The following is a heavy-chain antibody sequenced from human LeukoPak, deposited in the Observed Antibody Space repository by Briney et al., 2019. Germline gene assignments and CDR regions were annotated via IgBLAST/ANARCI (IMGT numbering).Heavy chain of an antibody. J-gene: IGHJ5*02. CDR1: GFTLSSYG. CDR3: AKPRASGGSCYSS. V-gene: IGHV3-30*18. Sequence: GGSLRLSCAASGFTLSSYGMHWVRQAPGKGLEWVAVISYDGSNKYYADSVKGRFTISRDNSKNTLYLQMNSLRAEDTAVYYCAKPRASGGSCYSSWGQGTLVTVSS. D-gene: IGHD2-15*01. CDR2: ISYDGSNK.